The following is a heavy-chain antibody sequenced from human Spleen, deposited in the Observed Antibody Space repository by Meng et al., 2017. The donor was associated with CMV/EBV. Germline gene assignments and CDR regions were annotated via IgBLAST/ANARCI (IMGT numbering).Heavy chain of an antibody. CDR3: ASEYYYDSSGYAY. J-gene: IGHJ4*02. D-gene: IGHD3-22*01. Sequence: CAVYGGSFSGYYWSWIRQSPGKGPEWIGEINHSGSTNYNPSLKSRVTISVDTSKNQFSLKLSSVTAADTAVYYCASEYYYDSSGYAYWGQGTLVTVSS. CDR2: INHSGST. V-gene: IGHV4-34*01. CDR1: GGSFSGYY.